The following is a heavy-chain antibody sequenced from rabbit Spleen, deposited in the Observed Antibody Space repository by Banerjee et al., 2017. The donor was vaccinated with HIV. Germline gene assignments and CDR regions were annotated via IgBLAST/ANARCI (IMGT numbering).Heavy chain of an antibody. V-gene: IGHV1S45*01. CDR2: IYAGSSGST. D-gene: IGHD7-1*01. CDR1: GFSSTTNYY. J-gene: IGHJ4*01. Sequence: QEQLEETGGGLVQPGGSLTLTCTASGFSSTTNYYMCWVRQAPGKGLEWIACIYAGSSGSTYYASWAKGRFTISKTSSTTVTLQMTSLTAADTATYFCARDPSGTTIPFNLWGPGTLVTVS. CDR3: ARDPSGTTIPFNL.